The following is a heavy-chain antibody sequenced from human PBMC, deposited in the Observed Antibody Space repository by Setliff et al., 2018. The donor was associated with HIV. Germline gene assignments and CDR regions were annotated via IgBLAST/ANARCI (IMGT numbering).Heavy chain of an antibody. V-gene: IGHV1-46*01. J-gene: IGHJ6*03. CDR3: ATRGDLLGRRASTVTVYYYYLDV. CDR1: GYTFTSYY. CDR2: MNPSGGSI. Sequence: ASVKVSCKASGYTFTSYYMHWVRQAPGQGLEWMGIMNPSGGSISYAQKFQGRVTMTSDTSTSTVYMELSSLRSEDTAVYYCATRGDLLGRRASTVTVYYYYLDVWGNGTTVTVSS. D-gene: IGHD4-17*01.